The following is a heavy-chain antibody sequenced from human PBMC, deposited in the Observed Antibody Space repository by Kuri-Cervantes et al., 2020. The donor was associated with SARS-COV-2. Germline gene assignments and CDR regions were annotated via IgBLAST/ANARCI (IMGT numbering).Heavy chain of an antibody. Sequence: GSLRLCCTASGFTFGDYAMSWVRQAPGKGLEWIGEINHSGSTNYNPSLKSRVTISVDTSKNQFSLKLSSVTAADTAVYYCARGFSAVVVAHWYFDLWGRGTLVTVSS. CDR1: GFTFGDYA. CDR2: INHSGST. D-gene: IGHD3-22*01. V-gene: IGHV4-34*01. CDR3: ARGFSAVVVAHWYFDL. J-gene: IGHJ2*01.